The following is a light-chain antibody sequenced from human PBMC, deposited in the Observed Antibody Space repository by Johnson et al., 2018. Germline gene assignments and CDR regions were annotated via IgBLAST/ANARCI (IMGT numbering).Light chain of an antibody. V-gene: IGLV1-51*02. Sequence: SVLTQPPSVSAAPGQTVTISCSGSSSNIGNNYVSWYQQLPGTAPKLLIYENNKRPSGIPDRFSGSKSGTSATLGITGLQTGDEADYYCGTLDSSLSAGMVFGTGTKVTVL. CDR2: ENN. CDR1: SSNIGNNY. CDR3: GTLDSSLSAGMV. J-gene: IGLJ1*01.